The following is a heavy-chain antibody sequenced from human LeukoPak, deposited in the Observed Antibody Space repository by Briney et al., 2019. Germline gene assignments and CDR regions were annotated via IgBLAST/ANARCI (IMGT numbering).Heavy chain of an antibody. CDR2: IYTSVRS. CDR3: ARGCPLRSELLAYYYYYMDV. CDR1: GGTISSSSYY. D-gene: IGHD1-14*01. Sequence: SQTLSLTCTVSGGTISSSSYYWSWIRQPPGKGLEWIGRIYTSVRSKYNPSLESRGTIQVDTTKNQLPMKLSAVAAADTAVYYCARGCPLRSELLAYYYYYMDVWGKGTTVTLSS. J-gene: IGHJ6*03. V-gene: IGHV4-61*02.